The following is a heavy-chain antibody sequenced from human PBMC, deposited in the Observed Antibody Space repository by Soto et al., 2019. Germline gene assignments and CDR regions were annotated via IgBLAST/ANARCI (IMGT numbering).Heavy chain of an antibody. CDR1: GYSFTSYW. J-gene: IGHJ4*02. CDR2: IDPSDSYT. V-gene: IGHV5-10-1*01. CDR3: ARGPYYYDSSGLFDY. Sequence: ESLKISCKGSGYSFTSYWISWVRQMPGKGLEWMGRIDPSDSYTNYSPSFQGHVTISADKSISTAYLQWSSLKASDTAMYYCARGPYYYDSSGLFDYWGQGTLVTVSS. D-gene: IGHD3-22*01.